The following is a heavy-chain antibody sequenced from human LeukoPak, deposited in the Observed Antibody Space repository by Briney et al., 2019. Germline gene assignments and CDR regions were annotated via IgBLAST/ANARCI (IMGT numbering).Heavy chain of an antibody. CDR3: ARRRRQWLVRGYFDY. V-gene: IGHV4-39*01. J-gene: IGHJ4*02. D-gene: IGHD6-19*01. Sequence: PSEILSLTCTVSGGSISSSSYYWGWIRQPPGKGLEWIGSIYYSGSTYYNPSLKSRVTISVDTSKNQFSLKLSSVTAADTAVYYCARRRRQWLVRGYFDYWGQGTLVTVSS. CDR1: GGSISSSSYY. CDR2: IYYSGST.